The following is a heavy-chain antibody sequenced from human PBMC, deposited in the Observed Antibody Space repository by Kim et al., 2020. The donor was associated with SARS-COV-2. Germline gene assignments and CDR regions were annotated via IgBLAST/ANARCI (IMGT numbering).Heavy chain of an antibody. J-gene: IGHJ4*02. CDR2: MSSSGSAI. CDR1: GFVVSDHY. V-gene: IGHV3-11*01. CDR3: ARGLYGSSGYFDY. D-gene: IGHD3-22*01. Sequence: GGSLRLSCAGSGFVVSDHYMSWIRQAPGKGLEWVSYMSSSGSAIYYADSAKGRFTISRDNGKNSLYLQMDSLRPDDTAVYYCARGLYGSSGYFDYWGQGTLVTVSA.